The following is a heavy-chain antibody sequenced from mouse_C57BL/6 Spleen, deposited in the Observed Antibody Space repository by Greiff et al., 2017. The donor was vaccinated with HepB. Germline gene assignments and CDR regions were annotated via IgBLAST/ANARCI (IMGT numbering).Heavy chain of an antibody. CDR2: IYPGDGDT. Sequence: VKLQESGPELVKPGASVKISCKASGYAFSSSWMNWVKQRPGKGLEWIGRIYPGDGDTNYNGKFKGKATLTADKSSSTAYMQLSSLTSEDSAVYFCARYYGSSSYFDYWGQGTTLTVSS. V-gene: IGHV1-82*01. J-gene: IGHJ2*01. CDR3: ARYYGSSSYFDY. CDR1: GYAFSSSW. D-gene: IGHD1-1*01.